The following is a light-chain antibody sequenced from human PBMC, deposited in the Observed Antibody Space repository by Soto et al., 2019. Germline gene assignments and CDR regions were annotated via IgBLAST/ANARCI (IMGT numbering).Light chain of an antibody. CDR1: QGISSY. CDR2: TAS. J-gene: IGKJ1*01. Sequence: AIRMTQSPSSLSASTGDRVTITCRASQGISSYLAWYQQKPGKAPKVLIHTASTLQGGVPSRFSGSGSGTDFTLTISRLQSEDFATYYCQQYYTYPWTFGQVTMVEVK. V-gene: IGKV1-8*01. CDR3: QQYYTYPWT.